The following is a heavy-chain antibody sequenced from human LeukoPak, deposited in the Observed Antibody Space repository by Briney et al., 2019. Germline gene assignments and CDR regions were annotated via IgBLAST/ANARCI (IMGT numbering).Heavy chain of an antibody. D-gene: IGHD2-2*01. CDR2: IIPILGIA. J-gene: IGHJ6*02. V-gene: IGHV1-69*04. CDR3: ARVCSSTSCSNQYYYYYGMDV. CDR1: GGTSSSYA. Sequence: ASVKVTCKASGGTSSSYAISWVRQAPGQGLEWMGRIIPILGIANYAQKFQGRVTITADKSTSTAYMELSSLRSEDTAVYYCARVCSSTSCSNQYYYYYGMDVWGQGTTVTVSS.